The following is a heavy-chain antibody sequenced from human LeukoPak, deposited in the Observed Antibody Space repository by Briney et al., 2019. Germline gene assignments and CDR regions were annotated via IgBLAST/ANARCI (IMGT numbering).Heavy chain of an antibody. CDR1: GGSISSSSYY. CDR3: ATFTRGYSSNYFDY. V-gene: IGHV4-39*01. D-gene: IGHD5-18*01. Sequence: SETLSLTCTVSGGSISSSSYYWGWIRQPPGKGLEWIGSIYYSGSTYYNPSLKSRVTISVDTSKNQFSLKLSSATAADTAVYNCATFTRGYSSNYFDYWGQGTLVTVSS. J-gene: IGHJ4*02. CDR2: IYYSGST.